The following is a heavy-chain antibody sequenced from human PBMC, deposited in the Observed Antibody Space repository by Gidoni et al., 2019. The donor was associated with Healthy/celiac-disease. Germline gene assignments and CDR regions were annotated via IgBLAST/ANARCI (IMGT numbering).Heavy chain of an antibody. CDR3: ARLSPRNPYYYYYYYMDV. J-gene: IGHJ6*03. CDR1: AFTFDAYG. D-gene: IGHD3-16*02. CDR2: INWNGGST. Sequence: EVQLVESGGGVVRPGGSLRLSRAASAFTFDAYGMRWVRQAPGKGLEWVAGINWNGGSTGYADSVKGRVTICRDNAKNSLYLQMNSLRAEDTALYYCARLSPRNPYYYYYYYMDVWGKGTTVTVSS. V-gene: IGHV3-20*04.